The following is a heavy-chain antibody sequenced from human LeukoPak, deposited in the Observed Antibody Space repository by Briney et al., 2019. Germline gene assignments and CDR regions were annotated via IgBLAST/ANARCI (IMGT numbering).Heavy chain of an antibody. CDR3: ARDALATVTAFDY. D-gene: IGHD4-17*01. Sequence: SETVSCKASGGTFSSYAISWVRQPPGQGLELMGRIIPILGIANDSQKFQGRVTITADKSTSKAYMELSSVRAADTAVYYCARDALATVTAFDYWGQGTLVTVSS. J-gene: IGHJ4*02. CDR2: IIPILGIA. V-gene: IGHV1-69*04. CDR1: GGTFSSYA.